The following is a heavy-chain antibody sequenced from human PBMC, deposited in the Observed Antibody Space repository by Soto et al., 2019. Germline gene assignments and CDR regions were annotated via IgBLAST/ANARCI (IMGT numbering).Heavy chain of an antibody. D-gene: IGHD6-13*01. J-gene: IGHJ3*02. CDR2: ISSSSSYI. V-gene: IGHV3-21*01. Sequence: EVPLVESGGGLVKPGGSLRLSCAASGFTFSSYSMNWVRQAPGKGLEWVSSISSSSSYIYYADSVKGRFTISRDNAKNSLSLQMNSLRAEDTAVYYCARGIAAAGTHIWGQGTMVTVSS. CDR1: GFTFSSYS. CDR3: ARGIAAAGTHI.